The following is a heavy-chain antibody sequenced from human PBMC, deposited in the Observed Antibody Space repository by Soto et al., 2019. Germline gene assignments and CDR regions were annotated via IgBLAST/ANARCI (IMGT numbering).Heavy chain of an antibody. CDR1: GGSISSYY. CDR3: ARVLFGRGNWFDP. J-gene: IGHJ5*02. CDR2: IYYSGYT. D-gene: IGHD3-3*01. V-gene: IGHV4-59*01. Sequence: QVQLQESGPGLVKPSETLSLTCTVSGGSISSYYWSWIRQPPGKGLEWIGCIYYSGYTNYNHSLKSRVTISVDTANNQFSLKLSSVTAADTAVYYCARVLFGRGNWFDPWGQGTLVTVSS.